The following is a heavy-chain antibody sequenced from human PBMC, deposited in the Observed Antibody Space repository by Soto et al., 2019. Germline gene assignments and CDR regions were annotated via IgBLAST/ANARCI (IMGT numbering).Heavy chain of an antibody. CDR2: IYYSGST. J-gene: IGHJ3*02. Sequence: SETLSLTCSVSGFSINSYHWSLIRQPPGKGLEYIGYIYYSGSTNYNPSLKSRVTISVDTSKNQFSLKLSSVTAADTAVYYCARDFGGNDAFDIWGQGTMVTVSS. CDR1: GFSINSYH. V-gene: IGHV4-59*01. D-gene: IGHD3-3*01. CDR3: ARDFGGNDAFDI.